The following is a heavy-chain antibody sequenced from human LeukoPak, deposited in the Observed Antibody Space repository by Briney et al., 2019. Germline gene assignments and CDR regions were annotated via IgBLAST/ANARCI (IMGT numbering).Heavy chain of an antibody. CDR1: GYTFTSYG. Sequence: ASVKVSCKASGYTFTSYGISWVRQAPGQGLEWMGWISAYNGNTNYAQKFQGRVTMTEDTSTDTAYMELSSLRSEDTAVYYCATDLNSYSSGWDYWGQGTLVTVSS. CDR3: ATDLNSYSSGWDY. V-gene: IGHV1-18*01. CDR2: ISAYNGNT. D-gene: IGHD6-19*01. J-gene: IGHJ4*02.